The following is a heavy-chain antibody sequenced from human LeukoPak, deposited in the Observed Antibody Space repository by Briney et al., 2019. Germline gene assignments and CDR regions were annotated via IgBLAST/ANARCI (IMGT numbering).Heavy chain of an antibody. D-gene: IGHD6-6*01. CDR2: IFTSGRT. CDR3: ASQLGYFDF. V-gene: IGHV4-61*02. CDR1: GASINSGGYY. J-gene: IGHJ4*02. Sequence: PSETLSLTCAVSGASINSGGYYWGWIRPPAGKGLEWIGSIFTSGRTNSNPSLKSRVTISVNRSTTHFSLKLSSVTAADTAVYYCASQLGYFDFWGQGTLVTVSS.